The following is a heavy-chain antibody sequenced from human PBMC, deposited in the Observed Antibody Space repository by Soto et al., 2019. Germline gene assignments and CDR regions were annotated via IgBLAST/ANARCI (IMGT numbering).Heavy chain of an antibody. D-gene: IGHD4-17*01. J-gene: IGHJ4*02. CDR1: GGSISSYY. Sequence: PSETLSLTCTVSGGSISSYYWSWIRQPPGKGLEWIGYIYYSGSTNYNPSLKSRVTISVDTSKNQFSLKLSSVTAADTAVYYCAIHDYGDYHIYYWGQGTLVTVSS. CDR3: AIHDYGDYHIYY. CDR2: IYYSGST. V-gene: IGHV4-59*01.